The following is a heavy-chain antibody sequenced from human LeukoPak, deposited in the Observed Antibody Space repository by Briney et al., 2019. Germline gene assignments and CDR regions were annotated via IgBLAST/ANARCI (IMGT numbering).Heavy chain of an antibody. D-gene: IGHD6-13*01. CDR2: IKQDGGEK. CDR1: GFTFSSYS. CDR3: ARDGTAAGLYFDL. Sequence: GGSLRLSCAASGFTFSSYSMNWVRQAPGKGLEWVASIKQDGGEKSYVDSVKGRFTISRDNAKNSLYPQMSSLRAEDTAVYYCARDGTAAGLYFDLWGQGTLVTVSS. V-gene: IGHV3-7*01. J-gene: IGHJ4*01.